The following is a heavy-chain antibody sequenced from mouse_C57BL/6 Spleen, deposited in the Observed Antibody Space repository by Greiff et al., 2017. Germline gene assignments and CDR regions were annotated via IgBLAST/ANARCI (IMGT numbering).Heavy chain of an antibody. CDR2: IYPGDGDT. Sequence: SGAELVKPGASVKISCKASGYAFSSYWMNWVKQRPGKGLEWIGQIYPGDGDTNYNGKFKGKATLTADKSSSTAYMQLSSLTSEDSAVYFCARWGPHTGYFDYWGQGTTLTVSS. J-gene: IGHJ2*01. CDR1: GYAFSSYW. V-gene: IGHV1-80*01. CDR3: ARWGPHTGYFDY. D-gene: IGHD1-1*01.